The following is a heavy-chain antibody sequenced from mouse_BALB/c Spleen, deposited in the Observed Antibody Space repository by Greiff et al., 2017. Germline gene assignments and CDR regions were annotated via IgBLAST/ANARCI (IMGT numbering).Heavy chain of an antibody. J-gene: IGHJ2*01. V-gene: IGHV10-1*02. CDR3: VRQELLLYYFDY. D-gene: IGHD2-12*01. CDR2: IRSKSNNYAT. Sequence: EVQLVESGGGLVQPKGSLKLSCAASGFTFNTYAMNWVRQAPGKGLEWVARIRSKSNNYATYYADSVKDRFTISRDDSQSMLYLQMNNLKTEDTAMYYCVRQELLLYYFDYWGQGTTLTVAS. CDR1: GFTFNTYA.